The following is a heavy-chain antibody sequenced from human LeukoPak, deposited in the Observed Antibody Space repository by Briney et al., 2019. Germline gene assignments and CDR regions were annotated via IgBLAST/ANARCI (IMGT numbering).Heavy chain of an antibody. CDR3: ATGGIDDWFDP. CDR1: GFIFSNHW. CDR2: IKQDGSVK. V-gene: IGHV3-7*03. D-gene: IGHD6-13*01. Sequence: GGSRRLSCAASGFIFSNHWMTWVRQAPGKGLEWVANIKQDGSVKHYVDSVKGRFTISRDNAKNSLYLQMNSLRAEDTAVYYCATGGIDDWFDPWGQGTLVTVSS. J-gene: IGHJ5*02.